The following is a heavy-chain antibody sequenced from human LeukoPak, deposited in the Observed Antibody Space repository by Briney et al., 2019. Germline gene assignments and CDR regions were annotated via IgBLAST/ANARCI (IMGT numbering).Heavy chain of an antibody. CDR2: ISGSGLNT. Sequence: GGSLRLSCAASGFAFSNYALGWVRQAPGKGLEWVSVISGSGLNTYYTDSVKGRFTISRDNSKNMLSLQMSSLRAEDTAVYYCAKDIGTVGASPFDYWGQGTLVSVSS. J-gene: IGHJ4*02. V-gene: IGHV3-23*01. CDR1: GFAFSNYA. D-gene: IGHD1-26*01. CDR3: AKDIGTVGASPFDY.